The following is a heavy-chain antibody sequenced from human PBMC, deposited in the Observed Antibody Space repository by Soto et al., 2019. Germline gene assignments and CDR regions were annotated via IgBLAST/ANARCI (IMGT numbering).Heavy chain of an antibody. J-gene: IGHJ3*02. Sequence: QVQLVESGGGVVQPGRSLRLSCAASGFTFRNYAMHWVRQAPGKGLEWVAVIWNDGSNVYYTDSVKGPFTLSRDKSMNSLILQMNSIRAEDTALYYCARDGGEWEIFFACAIWGQGTMVAVAS. CDR3: ARDGGEWEIFFACAI. CDR1: GFTFRNYA. D-gene: IGHD1-26*01. CDR2: IWNDGSNV. V-gene: IGHV3-33*01.